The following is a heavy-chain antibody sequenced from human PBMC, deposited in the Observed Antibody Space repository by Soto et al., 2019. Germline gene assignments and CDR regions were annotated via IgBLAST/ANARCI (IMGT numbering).Heavy chain of an antibody. D-gene: IGHD3-10*01. Sequence: QVQLQESGPGLVKPSETLSLTCTVSGGSISSYYWSWIRQPPGKGLEWIGYIYYSGSTNYNPSLKSRVTISVDTSKNQFSLKLSSVTAADTAVYYCARDKAGYYGSGSYYNSDAFDIWGQGTMVTVSS. CDR3: ARDKAGYYGSGSYYNSDAFDI. CDR2: IYYSGST. CDR1: GGSISSYY. V-gene: IGHV4-59*01. J-gene: IGHJ3*02.